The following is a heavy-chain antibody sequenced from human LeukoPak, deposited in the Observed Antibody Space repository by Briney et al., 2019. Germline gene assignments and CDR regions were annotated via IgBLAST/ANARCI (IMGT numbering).Heavy chain of an antibody. D-gene: IGHD5-18*01. CDR3: ARAPTPRTEQWIQLWLVSSGYYPQFDY. CDR1: GYTFTGYY. Sequence: GASVKVSCKASGYTFTGYYMHWVRQAPGQGLEWMGWINPNSGGTNYAQKFQGRVTMTRDTSISTAYMELSRLRSDDTAVYYCARAPTPRTEQWIQLWLVSSGYYPQFDYWGQGTLVTVSS. V-gene: IGHV1-2*02. J-gene: IGHJ4*02. CDR2: INPNSGGT.